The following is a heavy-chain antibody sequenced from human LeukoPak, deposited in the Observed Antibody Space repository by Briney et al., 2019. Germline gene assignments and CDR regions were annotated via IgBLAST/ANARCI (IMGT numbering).Heavy chain of an antibody. V-gene: IGHV3-23*01. J-gene: IGHJ5*02. CDR3: AKDGYCSGGGCYRWFDP. D-gene: IGHD2-15*01. CDR1: GFTFSSYA. Sequence: GGSLRLSCAASGFTFSSYAMSWVRQAPGKGLEWVSAISGGGGSTYYADSVKGRFTISRDNSKSTLYLQMNSLRAEDMAVYYCAKDGYCSGGGCYRWFDPWGQGILVTVSS. CDR2: ISGGGGST.